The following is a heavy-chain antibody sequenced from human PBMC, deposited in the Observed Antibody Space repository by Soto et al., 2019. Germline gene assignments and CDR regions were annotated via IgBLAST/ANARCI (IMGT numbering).Heavy chain of an antibody. CDR3: ARALTYYYDIVY. CDR2: INSDGSRT. Sequence: EVQLVESGGGLVQPGGSLRLSCAASGFTFSSYWMHWVRQAPGKGLVWVSRINSDGSRTTYTDSVKGRFTISRDNAKNMVLLQMNSLRAEDTAVYCCARALTYYYDIVYWGQGTLVTVSS. CDR1: GFTFSSYW. J-gene: IGHJ4*02. V-gene: IGHV3-74*01. D-gene: IGHD3-22*01.